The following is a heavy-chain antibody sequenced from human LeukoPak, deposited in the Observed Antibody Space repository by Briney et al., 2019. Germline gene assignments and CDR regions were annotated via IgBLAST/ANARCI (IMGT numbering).Heavy chain of an antibody. CDR1: GFTFSGSA. V-gene: IGHV3-73*01. Sequence: SGGSLRLSCAASGFTFSGSAMHWVRQASGKGLEWVGRIRSRANSYATAYAASVKGRFTISRDDSKNTAYLQMNSLKTEDTAVYYCTRVGAGPLYFDYWGQGTLVTVSS. CDR3: TRVGAGPLYFDY. J-gene: IGHJ4*02. CDR2: IRSRANSYAT. D-gene: IGHD1-26*01.